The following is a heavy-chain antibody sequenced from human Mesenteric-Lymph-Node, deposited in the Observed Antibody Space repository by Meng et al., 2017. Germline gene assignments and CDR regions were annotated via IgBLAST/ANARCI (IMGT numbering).Heavy chain of an antibody. D-gene: IGHD2-2*02. CDR1: GYTFTSYG. V-gene: IGHV1-18*01. CDR2: ISAYNGNT. CDR3: ARALPYTADFRYYGMDV. J-gene: IGHJ6*02. Sequence: ASVKVSCKASGYTFTSYGISWVRQAPGQGLEWMGWISAYNGNTNYAQKLQGRVTMTTDTSTSTAYMELRSLRSDDTAVYYCARALPYTADFRYYGMDVWGQGTTVTVSS.